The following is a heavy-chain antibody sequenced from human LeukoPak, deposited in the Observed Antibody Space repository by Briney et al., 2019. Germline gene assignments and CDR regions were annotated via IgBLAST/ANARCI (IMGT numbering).Heavy chain of an antibody. J-gene: IGHJ4*02. CDR3: AREGFYSDSSGYYVFDS. CDR1: GGSISSSSSY. CDR2: IYYGGSL. V-gene: IGHV4-39*07. D-gene: IGHD3-22*01. Sequence: PSETLSLTCTVSGGSISSSSSYWGWIRQPPGKGLEWIGSIYYGGSLYYNPSPKSRVTISVDTSKNQFSLKLSSVTAADTAVYYCAREGFYSDSSGYYVFDSWGQGTLVTVSS.